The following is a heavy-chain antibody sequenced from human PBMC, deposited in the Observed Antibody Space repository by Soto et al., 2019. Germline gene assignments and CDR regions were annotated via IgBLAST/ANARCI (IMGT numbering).Heavy chain of an antibody. V-gene: IGHV4-59*01. Sequence: PSETLSLTCTVSGGSISSYYWSWIRQPPGKGLEWIGYIYYSGSTNYNPSLKSRVTISVDTSKNQFSLKLSAVTAADTAVYYCAGARSVRYFGWFLQSLDYWGQGTLVTVSS. CDR1: GGSISSYY. J-gene: IGHJ4*02. CDR2: IYYSGST. D-gene: IGHD3-9*01. CDR3: AGARSVRYFGWFLQSLDY.